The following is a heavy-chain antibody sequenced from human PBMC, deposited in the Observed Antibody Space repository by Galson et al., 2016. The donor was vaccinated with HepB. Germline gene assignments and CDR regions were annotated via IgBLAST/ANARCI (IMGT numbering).Heavy chain of an antibody. Sequence: SVKVSCKASGYTFTSNGISWVRQAPGQGLEWMGWINVYSDDTAYAHKFHGRVTLTADTSTATADMELRSLRSDAPAVYYCARSGYCSGAAGYSEGLDVWGQATTVTVSS. CDR2: INVYSDDT. CDR1: GYTFTSNG. J-gene: IGHJ6*02. CDR3: ARSGYCSGAAGYSEGLDV. D-gene: IGHD2-15*01. V-gene: IGHV1-18*01.